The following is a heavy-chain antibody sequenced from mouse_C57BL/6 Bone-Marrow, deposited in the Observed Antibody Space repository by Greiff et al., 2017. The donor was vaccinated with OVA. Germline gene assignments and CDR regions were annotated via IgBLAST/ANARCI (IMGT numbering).Heavy chain of an antibody. CDR3: AREGYGSSYYAMDY. D-gene: IGHD1-1*01. J-gene: IGHJ4*01. CDR2: IYPRRGNT. Sequence: VQLQQPGAELVMPGASVKLSCKASGCTFTSYWMHWVKQRPGQGLEWIGEIYPRRGNTYYNEKFKGKATLTADKSSSTAYMELRSLTSEDSAVYFCAREGYGSSYYAMDYWGQGTSVTVSS. CDR1: GCTFTSYW. V-gene: IGHV1-81*01.